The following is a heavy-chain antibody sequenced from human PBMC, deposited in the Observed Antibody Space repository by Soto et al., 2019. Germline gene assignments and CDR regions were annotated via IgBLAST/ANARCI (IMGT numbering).Heavy chain of an antibody. J-gene: IGHJ4*02. CDR3: TRFFSSGFDY. Sequence: EVQLVESGGGLVQPGGSLRLSCVASGFTFSTDTMNWVRQAPGKGLEWVAHISTSGATRYYADSVKGRFTISRDNAKTSLYLQMHRLRNAATAVYHGTRFFSSGFDYWAQGTPVTVSS. CDR1: GFTFSTDT. V-gene: IGHV3-48*02. D-gene: IGHD6-19*01. CDR2: ISTSGATR.